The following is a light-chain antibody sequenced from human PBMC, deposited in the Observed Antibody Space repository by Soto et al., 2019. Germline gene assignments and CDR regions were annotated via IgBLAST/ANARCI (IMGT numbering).Light chain of an antibody. V-gene: IGLV2-23*01. CDR3: CSYAGSYV. CDR2: EGS. CDR1: SSDVGNYNL. Sequence: QSALTQPASVSGSPGQSITISCTGTSSDVGNYNLVSWYQQHPGKAPKLIIYEGSKRPSGVSNRFSGSKSGNTASLTISGLQAEDEADYYCCSYAGSYVFGTGTKLTVL. J-gene: IGLJ1*01.